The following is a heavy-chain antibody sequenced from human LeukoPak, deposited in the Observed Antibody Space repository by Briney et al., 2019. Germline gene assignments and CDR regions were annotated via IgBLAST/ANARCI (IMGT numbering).Heavy chain of an antibody. V-gene: IGHV4-39*07. CDR2: IYYSGST. J-gene: IGHJ4*02. D-gene: IGHD4-23*01. Sequence: SETLSLTCAVSGGSISSSSYYWGWIRQPPGKGLEWIGSIYYSGSTYYNPSLKSRVTISVDASKNQFSLKLSSVTAADTAVYYCARDSDYGGILPFDYWGQGTLVTVSS. CDR3: ARDSDYGGILPFDY. CDR1: GGSISSSSYY.